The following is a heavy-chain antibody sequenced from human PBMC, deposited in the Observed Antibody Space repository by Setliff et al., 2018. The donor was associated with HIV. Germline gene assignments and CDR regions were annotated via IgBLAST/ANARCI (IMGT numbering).Heavy chain of an antibody. CDR1: GYTFTSYY. CDR3: ARGLRYYSGSASYISFDL. CDR2: INPNGGTT. Sequence: ASVKVSCKASGYTFTSYYFHWVRQAPGQGLEWMGVINPNGGTTNYARKFQDRVTITTDSSLNTAYLELSSLRSDDTAVYFCARGLRYYSGSASYISFDLWGQGTLVTVSS. D-gene: IGHD2-15*01. J-gene: IGHJ4*02. V-gene: IGHV1-46*01.